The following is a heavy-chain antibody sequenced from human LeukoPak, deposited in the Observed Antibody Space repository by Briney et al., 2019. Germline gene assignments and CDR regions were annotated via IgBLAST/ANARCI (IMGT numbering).Heavy chain of an antibody. V-gene: IGHV3-30*01. CDR3: AITGTGTTSVDYFDY. CDR2: ISYDGSNK. Sequence: TGGSLRLSCAASGFTFSSYAMHRVRQAPGKGLEWVAVISYDGSNKYYADSVKGRFTISRDNSKNTLYLQMNSLRAEDTAVYYCAITGTGTTSVDYFDYWGHGTLVTVSS. CDR1: GFTFSSYA. J-gene: IGHJ4*01. D-gene: IGHD1-7*01.